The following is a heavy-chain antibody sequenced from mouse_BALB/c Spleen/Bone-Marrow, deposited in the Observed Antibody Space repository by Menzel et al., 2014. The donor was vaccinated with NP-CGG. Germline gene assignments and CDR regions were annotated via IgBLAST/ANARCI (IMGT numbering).Heavy chain of an antibody. V-gene: IGHV1-7*01. Sequence: VQLQESGAELAKPGASVKMSCKASGYTFTSYWMHWVKQRPGQGLEWIGYINPSTGYTEYNQKFKDKATLTADKSSSPAYMQLSSLTSEDSAVYFCARGRFAYWGQGTLVTVSA. CDR1: GYTFTSYW. CDR2: INPSTGYT. J-gene: IGHJ3*01. CDR3: ARGRFAY.